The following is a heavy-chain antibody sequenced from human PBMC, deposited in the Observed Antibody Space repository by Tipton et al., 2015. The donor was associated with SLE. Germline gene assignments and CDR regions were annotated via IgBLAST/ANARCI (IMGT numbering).Heavy chain of an antibody. CDR3: AREKENTGWFWLNAFDV. V-gene: IGHV4-4*07. J-gene: IGHJ3*01. CDR1: GGSISFDY. CDR2: IYKTGIT. Sequence: TLSLTCTVSGGSISFDYWSWIRQPAGKGLEWIGRIYKTGITNYNPSLKGRLSMSVDTSKAHFSLNLNSVTAADTAIYYCAREKENTGWFWLNAFDVWGRGTLVTVST. D-gene: IGHD6-19*01.